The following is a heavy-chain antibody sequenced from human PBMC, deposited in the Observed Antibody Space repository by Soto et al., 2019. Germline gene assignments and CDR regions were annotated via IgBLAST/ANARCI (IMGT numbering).Heavy chain of an antibody. Sequence: QVQLLESGPGLVKPSQTLSLTCTVSGGSISSGGYYWSWIRQHPGKGLEWIGYIYYSGSTYYNPSLKSRVTLSVDTSKHQFSLKLSSVTAAATAVYYCARGPGIMAKIDYWGQGTLVTVSS. J-gene: IGHJ4*02. CDR1: GGSISSGGYY. CDR3: ARGPGIMAKIDY. D-gene: IGHD3-16*01. V-gene: IGHV4-31*03. CDR2: IYYSGST.